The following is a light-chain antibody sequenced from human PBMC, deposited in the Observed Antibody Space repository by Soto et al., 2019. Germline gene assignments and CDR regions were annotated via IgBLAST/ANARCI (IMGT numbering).Light chain of an antibody. J-gene: IGKJ1*01. Sequence: IQITQSPSTLSSSVGDRVTVSCRASQSISSWLAWYQQKPAKSPKLLIYKESSLESGVPSRFRRSGSGTEFTLTISSLQPDDFATYYCQQYNSYSTFGPGTQVDIK. CDR1: QSISSW. CDR2: KES. CDR3: QQYNSYST. V-gene: IGKV1-5*03.